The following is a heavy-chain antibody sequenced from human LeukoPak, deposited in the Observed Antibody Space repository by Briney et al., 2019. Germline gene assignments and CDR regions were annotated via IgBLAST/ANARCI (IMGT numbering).Heavy chain of an antibody. D-gene: IGHD3-3*01. V-gene: IGHV3-30-3*01. CDR3: ARDGGIFGVVIKESFDY. CDR1: GFTFSSYA. J-gene: IGHJ4*02. CDR2: ISYDGSNK. Sequence: GGSLRLSCAASGFTFSSYAMHWVRQAPGKGLEWVAVISYDGSNKYYADSVKGRFTISRDNSKNTLYLQMNSLRAEDTAVYYCARDGGIFGVVIKESFDYWGQGTLVTVSS.